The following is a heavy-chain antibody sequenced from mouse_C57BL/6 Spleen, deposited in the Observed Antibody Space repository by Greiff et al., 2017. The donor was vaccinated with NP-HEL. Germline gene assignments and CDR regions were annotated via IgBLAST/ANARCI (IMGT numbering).Heavy chain of an antibody. CDR3: ASYGSSYDYAMDY. CDR1: GYTFTDYY. V-gene: IGHV1-76*01. J-gene: IGHJ4*01. Sequence: QVQLQQSGAELVRPGASVKLSCKASGYTFTDYYINGVKQRPGQGLEWIARIYPGSGNTYYNEKFKGKATLTAEKSSSTAYMQLSSLTSEDSAVYFCASYGSSYDYAMDYWGQGTSVTVSS. D-gene: IGHD1-1*01. CDR2: IYPGSGNT.